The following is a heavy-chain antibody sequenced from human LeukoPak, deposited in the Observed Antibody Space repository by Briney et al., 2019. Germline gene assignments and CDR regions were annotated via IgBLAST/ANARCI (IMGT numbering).Heavy chain of an antibody. D-gene: IGHD3-10*01. V-gene: IGHV1-24*01. J-gene: IGHJ4*02. CDR1: GYTLTELS. CDR3: ASPGSNYYGSAPLDY. Sequence: GASVKVSCKVSGYTLTELSMHWVRQAPGKGLEWMGGFDPEDGETIYAQKFQGRVTMTEDTSTDTAYMELSSLRSEDTAVYYCASPGSNYYGSAPLDYWGQGTLVTVSS. CDR2: FDPEDGET.